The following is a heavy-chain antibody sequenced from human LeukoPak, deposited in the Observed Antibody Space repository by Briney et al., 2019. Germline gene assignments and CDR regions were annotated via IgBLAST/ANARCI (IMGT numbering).Heavy chain of an antibody. CDR1: GFTFSSYG. CDR2: IWYDGSNK. CDR3: ASDSGWFSNSFAY. D-gene: IGHD1-26*01. V-gene: IGHV3-33*01. Sequence: GGSLRLSCAASGFTFSSYGMHWVRQAPGKGLEWVAVIWYDGSNKYYADSVKGRFTISRDNSKNTLYLQMNSLRAEDTAVYYCASDSGWFSNSFAYWGQGTLVTVSS. J-gene: IGHJ4*02.